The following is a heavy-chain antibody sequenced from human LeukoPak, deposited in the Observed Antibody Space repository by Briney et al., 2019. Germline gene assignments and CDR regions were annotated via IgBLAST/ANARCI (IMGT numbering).Heavy chain of an antibody. V-gene: IGHV4-31*03. Sequence: SQTLSLTCTVSGGSISSGGYYWSWIRQHPGKGLEWIGYIYYSGSTYYNSSLKSRVTISVDTSKNQFSLKLSSVTAADTAVYYCARSYPSRDIVVVPADYFDYWGQGTLVTVSS. J-gene: IGHJ4*02. CDR3: ARSYPSRDIVVVPADYFDY. D-gene: IGHD2-2*01. CDR1: GGSISSGGYY. CDR2: IYYSGST.